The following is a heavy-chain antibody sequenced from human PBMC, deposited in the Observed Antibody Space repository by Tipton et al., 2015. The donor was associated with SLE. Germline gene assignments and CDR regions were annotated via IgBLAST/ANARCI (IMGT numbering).Heavy chain of an antibody. CDR3: AREAVVGATEVFDY. Sequence: RSLRLSCAASGFTFNTYAIHWVRQAPGKGLEWVAVISYDGSNKYYADSVKGRFTISRDNSKNTLYLQMNSLRAEDTAVYYSAREAVVGATEVFDYWGQGTLVTVSS. V-gene: IGHV3-30-3*01. J-gene: IGHJ4*02. CDR1: GFTFNTYA. CDR2: ISYDGSNK. D-gene: IGHD1-26*01.